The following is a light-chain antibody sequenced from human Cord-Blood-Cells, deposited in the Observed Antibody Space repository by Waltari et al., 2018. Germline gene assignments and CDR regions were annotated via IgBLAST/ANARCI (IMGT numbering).Light chain of an antibody. CDR3: QQYGSSPLT. CDR1: QSVSSSY. Sequence: EIVLTQSPGTLSLSPGERATLSCRASQSVSSSYLAWYQQKPGQAPRLLIYVASSRATGIPDRFIGSGSGTDFTLTISRLEPEDFAVYYCQQYGSSPLTFGGGTKVEIK. J-gene: IGKJ4*01. V-gene: IGKV3-20*01. CDR2: VAS.